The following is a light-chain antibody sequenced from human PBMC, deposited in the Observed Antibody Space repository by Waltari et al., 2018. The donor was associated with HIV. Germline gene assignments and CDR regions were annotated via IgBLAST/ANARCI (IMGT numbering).Light chain of an antibody. J-gene: IGLJ2*01. V-gene: IGLV2-8*01. Sequence: QSALTQPPSASGSPGQSVTISCTGTSSDVGGYNYVSWYQQHPGKAPNLMIYEVSTRPSGVPDRFSGSKSGNTASLTVSGLQAEDEADYYCSSYAGSNTDVVFGGGTKLTVL. CDR3: SSYAGSNTDVV. CDR1: SSDVGGYNY. CDR2: EVS.